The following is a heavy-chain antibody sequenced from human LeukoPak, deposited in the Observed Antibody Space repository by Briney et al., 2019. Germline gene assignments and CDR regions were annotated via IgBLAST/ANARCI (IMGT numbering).Heavy chain of an antibody. CDR3: ARGRYNYGISFYFHY. V-gene: IGHV3-30-3*01. CDR1: GFTFSDYA. D-gene: IGHD5-18*01. Sequence: GGSLRLSCAASGFTFSDYAVHWVRQAPGKGLEWVAVLSYDGSKTYYADSVKGRFTISRDNSKNTLYLQMNSLRAEDTAVYYCARGRYNYGISFYFHYWGQGTLVTVSS. J-gene: IGHJ4*02. CDR2: LSYDGSKT.